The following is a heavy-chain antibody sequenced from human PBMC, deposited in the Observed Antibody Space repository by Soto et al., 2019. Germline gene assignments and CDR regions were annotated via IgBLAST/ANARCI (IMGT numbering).Heavy chain of an antibody. CDR1: GYTFTSYA. Sequence: ASVKVSCKASGYTFTSYAMHCVRQAPGQRLEWMGWINAGNGNTKYSQKFQGRVTITRDTSASTAYMELSSLRSEDTAVYYCARDRGSSGFGYYYYYGMDVWGQGTTVTVSS. CDR2: INAGNGNT. D-gene: IGHD3-22*01. CDR3: ARDRGSSGFGYYYYYGMDV. J-gene: IGHJ6*02. V-gene: IGHV1-3*01.